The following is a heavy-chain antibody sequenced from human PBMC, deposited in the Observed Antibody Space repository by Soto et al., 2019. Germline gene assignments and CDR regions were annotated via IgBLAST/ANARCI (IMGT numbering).Heavy chain of an antibody. CDR3: ESPKQRLLWFGELLYY. CDR1: GGSISSSSYY. D-gene: IGHD3-10*01. Sequence: QLQLQESGPGLVKPSETLSLTCTVPGGSISSSSYYWGWIRQPPGTGLEWIGSIYYSASTYYNPSLKSRVTISVDTSKNQFSLKLSSVTDADTAVYYCESPKQRLLWFGELLYYWGQGTLVTAS. V-gene: IGHV4-39*01. J-gene: IGHJ4*02. CDR2: IYYSAST.